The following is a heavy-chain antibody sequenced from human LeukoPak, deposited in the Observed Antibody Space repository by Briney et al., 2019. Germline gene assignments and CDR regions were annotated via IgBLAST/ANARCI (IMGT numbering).Heavy chain of an antibody. Sequence: GGSLRLSCAASGFTFSSYEMNWVRQAPGKGLEWVSYISSSGSTIYYADSVKGRFTISRDNSKNTLYLQMNSLRAEDTAVYYCAKGGTITMVRGVVFGQDWFDPWGQGTLVTVSS. V-gene: IGHV3-48*03. CDR1: GFTFSSYE. D-gene: IGHD3-10*01. J-gene: IGHJ5*02. CDR2: ISSSGSTI. CDR3: AKGGTITMVRGVVFGQDWFDP.